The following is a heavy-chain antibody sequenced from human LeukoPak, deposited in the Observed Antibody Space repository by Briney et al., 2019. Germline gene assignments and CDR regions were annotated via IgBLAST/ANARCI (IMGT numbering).Heavy chain of an antibody. D-gene: IGHD3-3*01. CDR3: AREGITIFGVVITGNWFDP. Sequence: SETLSLTCTVSGGSISSYYWSWIRQPAGKGLEWIGRIYTSGSTNYNPSLKSRVTMSVDTSKSQFSLKLNSVTAADTAVYYCAREGITIFGVVITGNWFDPWGQGTLVTVSS. CDR1: GGSISSYY. CDR2: IYTSGST. V-gene: IGHV4-4*07. J-gene: IGHJ5*02.